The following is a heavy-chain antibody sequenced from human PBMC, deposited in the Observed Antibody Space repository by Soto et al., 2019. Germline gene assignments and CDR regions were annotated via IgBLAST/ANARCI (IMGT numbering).Heavy chain of an antibody. CDR3: ATLNIAAALYFDL. V-gene: IGHV3-66*04. Sequence: EVQLVESGGGLVQPGGSLRLSCAASGFAVSNNYMSWVRQAPGKGLEWVSVLYTGGSTYYAESVKGRFIISRDNSNSTLFVHMNSLSADNTAMYYCATLNIAAALYFDLWGRGTLVTVSS. J-gene: IGHJ2*01. CDR2: LYTGGST. CDR1: GFAVSNNY. D-gene: IGHD6-13*01.